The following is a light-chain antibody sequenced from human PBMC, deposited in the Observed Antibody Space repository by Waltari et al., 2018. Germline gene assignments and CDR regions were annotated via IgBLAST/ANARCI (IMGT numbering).Light chain of an antibody. Sequence: QSVLTQPPSASGTPGQRVTISCSGRDSNIGSHTVTWSQQLPPSAPKLLVNSNNQRPSGVPDRFSGSKSATSASLAISGLQAEDEADYFCISWDDRLNCPVFGGGTKLTVL. CDR2: SNN. V-gene: IGLV1-44*01. CDR1: DSNIGSHT. J-gene: IGLJ3*02. CDR3: ISWDDRLNCPV.